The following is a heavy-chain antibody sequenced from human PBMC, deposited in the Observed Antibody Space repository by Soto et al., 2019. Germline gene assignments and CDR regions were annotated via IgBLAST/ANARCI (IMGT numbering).Heavy chain of an antibody. CDR1: GFTFSSYS. CDR2: IGTSSSTI. Sequence: EVHLVESGGGLVQPGGSLRLSCAASGFTFSSYSMNWVRQAPGKGLEWVSGIGTSSSTIYYADSVKGRFTISRDNAKNSLYLQMNSLRDEDTSVYYCARVSRWDDNNFVWGQGTLVTVSS. D-gene: IGHD1-1*01. V-gene: IGHV3-48*02. CDR3: ARVSRWDDNNFV. J-gene: IGHJ4*02.